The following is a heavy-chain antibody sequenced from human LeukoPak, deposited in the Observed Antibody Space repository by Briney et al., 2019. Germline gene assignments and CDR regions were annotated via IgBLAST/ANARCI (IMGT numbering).Heavy chain of an antibody. V-gene: IGHV3-30*02. CDR3: AKSGIIQGYYFYYMDV. J-gene: IGHJ6*03. CDR1: GFTFSSYG. Sequence: RPGGSLRLSCAASGFTFSSYGMHWVRQAPGKGLEWVAFIRYDGSNKYYADSVKGRFTISRDNAKNSLYLQMNSLRAEDTALYYCAKSGIIQGYYFYYMDVWGKGTTVTISS. CDR2: IRYDGSNK. D-gene: IGHD5-18*01.